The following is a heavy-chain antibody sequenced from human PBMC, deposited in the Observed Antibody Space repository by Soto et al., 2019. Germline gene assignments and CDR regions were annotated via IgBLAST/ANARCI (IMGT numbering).Heavy chain of an antibody. D-gene: IGHD6-13*01. V-gene: IGHV1-18*04. CDR2: ISAYNGNT. CDR1: GYTFTSYG. Sequence: ASVKVSCKASGYTFTSYGISWVRQAPGQGLEWMGWISAYNGNTNYAQKLQGRVTMTTDTSTSTAYMELRSLRSDDTAVYYCARGEVSSSWYGPYYGMDVWGQGTTVTVSS. CDR3: ARGEVSSSWYGPYYGMDV. J-gene: IGHJ6*02.